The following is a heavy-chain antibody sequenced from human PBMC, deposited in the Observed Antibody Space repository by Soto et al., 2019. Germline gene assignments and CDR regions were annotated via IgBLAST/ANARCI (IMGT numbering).Heavy chain of an antibody. Sequence: PSDTLALTCGVSVYAISSGDDCFCSRHPPGKGLEWIGTIYHSGSTYYDPSLKSRVTISVDTSKNQFSLKLSSVTAADAAVYYCARESGGYSYATNPYFDTWGQGKRV. CDR1: VYAISSGDD. J-gene: IGHJ3*02. V-gene: IGHV4-38-2*02. CDR3: ARESGGYSYATNPYFDT. D-gene: IGHD3-16*01. CDR2: IYHSGST.